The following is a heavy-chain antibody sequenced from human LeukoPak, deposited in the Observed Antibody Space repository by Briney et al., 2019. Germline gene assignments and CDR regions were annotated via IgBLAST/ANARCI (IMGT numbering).Heavy chain of an antibody. Sequence: SETLSLTCAVSGFTISSYYWHWIRQSPGKGLEWIGYIYNSGSTNYNPSLKSRVTISVDTSKNQFSLKLSSVAAADTAVYYCARSIRKGWLDSWGQGTLVTVSA. V-gene: IGHV4-59*08. CDR2: IYNSGST. CDR1: GFTISSYY. J-gene: IGHJ5*01. CDR3: ARSIRKGWLDS.